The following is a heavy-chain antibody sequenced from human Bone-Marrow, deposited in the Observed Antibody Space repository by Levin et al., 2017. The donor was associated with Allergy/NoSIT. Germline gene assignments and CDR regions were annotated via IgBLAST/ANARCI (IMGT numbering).Heavy chain of an antibody. J-gene: IGHJ4*02. CDR2: IDWDDEK. V-gene: IGHV2-70*04. CDR3: ARMVDEGSATYFDY. Sequence: ESGPTLVKPTETLTLTCTFSGFSLTTPPMRVSWIRQPPGKALEWLARIDWDDEKFYSSPLKTRLTISKDTSKKQVVLIMTNMDPMDTATYYCARMVDEGSATYFDYWGQGTLVTVSS. D-gene: IGHD3-10*01. CDR1: GFSLTTPPMR.